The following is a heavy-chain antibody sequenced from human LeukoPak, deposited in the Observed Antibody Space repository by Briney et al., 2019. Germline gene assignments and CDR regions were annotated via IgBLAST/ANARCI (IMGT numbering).Heavy chain of an antibody. J-gene: IGHJ5*02. Sequence: GESLKISCQGLGYSFTSYWIGWVRQMPGKGMEWMGVIYPGDSRVRYNPSFRGQVTISVDKSTRTAYLQWVSLKASDTAMYYCACRDLSSTWSFPWGQGTLVTVSS. D-gene: IGHD6-13*01. V-gene: IGHV5-51*01. CDR1: GYSFTSYW. CDR3: ACRDLSSTWSFP. CDR2: IYPGDSRV.